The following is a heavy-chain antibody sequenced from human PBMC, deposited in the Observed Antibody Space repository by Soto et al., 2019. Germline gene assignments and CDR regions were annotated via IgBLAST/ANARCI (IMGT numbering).Heavy chain of an antibody. CDR2: IYSGGST. D-gene: IGHD1-1*01. J-gene: IGHJ3*02. V-gene: IGHV3-53*01. CDR3: ARLERNDAFDI. Sequence: GGSLRLSCAASGFTVSSNYMSWVRQAPGKGLEWVSVIYSGGSTYYADSVKGRFTISRDNSKNTLYLQMNSLRAEDTAVYYCARLERNDAFDIWGQGTMVTVSS. CDR1: GFTVSSNY.